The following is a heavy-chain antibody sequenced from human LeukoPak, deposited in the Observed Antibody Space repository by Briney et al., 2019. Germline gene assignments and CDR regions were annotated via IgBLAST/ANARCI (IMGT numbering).Heavy chain of an antibody. V-gene: IGHV3-21*01. D-gene: IGHD3-22*01. Sequence: GGSLRLSCEASGFTFSTSWMTWVRQAPGKGLEWVSSISGSSIYIYYADSVKGRFTISRDNAKNSLYLQMNSLRAEDTAVYYCARDPPYYDSSGYYYDYWGQGTLVTVSS. CDR3: ARDPPYYDSSGYYYDY. J-gene: IGHJ4*02. CDR2: ISGSSIYI. CDR1: GFTFSTSW.